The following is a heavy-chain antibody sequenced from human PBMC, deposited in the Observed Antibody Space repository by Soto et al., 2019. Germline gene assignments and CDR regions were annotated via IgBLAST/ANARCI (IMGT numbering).Heavy chain of an antibody. Sequence: QVQLVQSGAEVKKPGASVKVSCKASGYTFTSYGISWVRQAPGQGLEWMGWISAYNGNTNYAQKLKGRVTMTTDTSTSTAYMELRSLRSDDTAVYYCARDLAAITMIVVVDAFDIWGQGTMVTVSS. V-gene: IGHV1-18*01. J-gene: IGHJ3*02. CDR2: ISAYNGNT. D-gene: IGHD3-22*01. CDR3: ARDLAAITMIVVVDAFDI. CDR1: GYTFTSYG.